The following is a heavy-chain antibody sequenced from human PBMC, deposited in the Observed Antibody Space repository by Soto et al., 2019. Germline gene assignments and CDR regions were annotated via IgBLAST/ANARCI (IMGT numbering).Heavy chain of an antibody. J-gene: IGHJ3*01. CDR3: ARGAAGAFDF. V-gene: IGHV6-1*01. CDR1: GDSVSSNSAA. CDR2: TYYRSKWYS. Sequence: PSPTLSLTCAISGDSVSSNSAAWNWIRQSPSRGLEWLGRTYYRSKWYSDYAVSVQSRITINPDTSKNQFSLQLNSVTPDDTAIYYCARGAAGAFDFWGQGTMVTVSS.